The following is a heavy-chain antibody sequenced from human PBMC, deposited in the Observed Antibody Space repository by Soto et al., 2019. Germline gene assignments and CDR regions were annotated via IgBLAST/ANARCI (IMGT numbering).Heavy chain of an antibody. CDR2: IWYDGSKK. CDR3: ARDRANWFDP. V-gene: IGHV3-33*01. CDR1: GFTYTNYG. J-gene: IGHJ5*02. Sequence: QVQVVESGGGVVQPGRSLRLSCAVSGFTYTNYGMHWVRQAPGKGLEWVAVIWYDGSKKYYLDSVKGRFTISRDNSKNTVDLEMNDLGAEDTAVYYCARDRANWFDPWGQGTLVTVSS.